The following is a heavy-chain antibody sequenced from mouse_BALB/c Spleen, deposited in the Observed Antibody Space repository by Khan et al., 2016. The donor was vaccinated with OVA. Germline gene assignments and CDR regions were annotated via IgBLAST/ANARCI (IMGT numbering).Heavy chain of an antibody. J-gene: IGHJ3*01. CDR1: GFTFSAYS. CDR2: ISSGADYT. Sequence: EVELVESGGDLVKPGGSLKLSCAASGFTFSAYSMSWVRQTPDKRLEWVATISSGADYTYYPDGVKGRFTISRDNAKNTLYLQMSSLKSEDTAIYYCASHLTGSLAYWGQGTLVTVSA. V-gene: IGHV5-6*01. CDR3: ASHLTGSLAY. D-gene: IGHD4-1*01.